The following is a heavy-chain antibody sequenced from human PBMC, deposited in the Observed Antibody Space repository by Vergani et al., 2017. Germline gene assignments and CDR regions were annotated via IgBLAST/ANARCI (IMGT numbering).Heavy chain of an antibody. CDR1: GFTFDDYA. D-gene: IGHD3-22*01. CDR3: AKDHSITMIVVVIGLFDY. Sequence: EVQLVESGGGLVQPGRSLRLSCAASGFTFDDYAMHWVRQAPGKGLEWVSGISWNSGSIGYADSVKGRFTISRDNSKNTLYLQMNSLRAADTAVYYCAKDHSITMIVVVIGLFDYWGQGTLVTVSS. CDR2: ISWNSGSI. J-gene: IGHJ4*02. V-gene: IGHV3-9*01.